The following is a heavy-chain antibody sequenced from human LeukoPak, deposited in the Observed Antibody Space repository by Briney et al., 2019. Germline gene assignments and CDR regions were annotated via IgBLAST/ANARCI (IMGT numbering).Heavy chain of an antibody. CDR2: IYCSEST. CDR3: ARSDYGDYSHLFDY. Sequence: SETLSLTCTVSGGSISSGGYYWSWIRQHPGKGLERIGYIYCSESTYYNPSLKSRVTISVDTSKNQFSLKLSSVTAADTAVYYCARSDYGDYSHLFDYWGQGTLVSVSS. J-gene: IGHJ4*02. CDR1: GGSISSGGYY. V-gene: IGHV4-31*03. D-gene: IGHD4-17*01.